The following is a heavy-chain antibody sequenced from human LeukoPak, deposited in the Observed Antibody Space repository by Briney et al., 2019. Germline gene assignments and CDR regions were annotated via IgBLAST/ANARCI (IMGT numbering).Heavy chain of an antibody. CDR1: GFTFSSYA. J-gene: IGHJ1*01. CDR2: ISYDGSNK. D-gene: IGHD6-13*01. V-gene: IGHV3-30-3*01. CDR3: ARSISYYSSEYFQH. Sequence: GRSLRLSCAASGFTFSSYAMHWVRQAPGKGLEWVAVISYDGSNKYYADSVKGRFTISRDNSKNTLYLQMNSLRAEDTAVYYCARSISYYSSEYFQHWGQGTLVTVSS.